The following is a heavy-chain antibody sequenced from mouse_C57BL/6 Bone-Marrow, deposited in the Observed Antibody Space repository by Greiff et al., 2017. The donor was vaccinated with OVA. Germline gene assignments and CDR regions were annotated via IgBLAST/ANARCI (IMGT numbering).Heavy chain of an antibody. J-gene: IGHJ1*03. Sequence: QVQLQQPGAELVKPGASVKLSCKTSGYTFTSYWMHWVKQRPGQGLEWIGMIHPNSGSTNYNEKFKSKATLTVDKSSRTAYMQLSSLTSEDSAVYYCARGGFYYSNYVGWYFDVWGTGTTVTGSS. D-gene: IGHD2-5*01. CDR3: ARGGFYYSNYVGWYFDV. V-gene: IGHV1-64*01. CDR2: IHPNSGST. CDR1: GYTFTSYW.